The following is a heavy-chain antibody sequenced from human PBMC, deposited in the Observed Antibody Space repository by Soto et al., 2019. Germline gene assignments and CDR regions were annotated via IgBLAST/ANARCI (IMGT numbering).Heavy chain of an antibody. Sequence: QVQLVESGGGVVQPGRSLRLSCAASGFTFSHYAMYWVHQAPGKGLEWVALMSYDGSNEYYADSVKGRFTISRDNSKNTLYLQMNSLRAEDTAVYYCAKDGSHNFDYWGQGTLVTVSS. V-gene: IGHV3-30*18. CDR1: GFTFSHYA. J-gene: IGHJ4*02. CDR2: MSYDGSNE. CDR3: AKDGSHNFDY. D-gene: IGHD1-26*01.